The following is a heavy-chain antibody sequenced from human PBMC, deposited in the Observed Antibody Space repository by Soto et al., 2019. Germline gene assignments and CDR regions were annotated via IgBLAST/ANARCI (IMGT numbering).Heavy chain of an antibody. CDR2: IHSGGSA. V-gene: IGHV4-4*09. CDR3: GRGVSGSGLNWFDP. D-gene: IGHD6-19*01. CDR1: GSSIIGYY. Sequence: PSETLSLTCTFSGSSIIGYYWTWIRQSPERGLEWIGYIHSGGSANYNPSPNSRLTMSVDRSKRQFYMKLASVTAADTAVYYCGRGVSGSGLNWFDPWGQGTLVTVSS. J-gene: IGHJ5*02.